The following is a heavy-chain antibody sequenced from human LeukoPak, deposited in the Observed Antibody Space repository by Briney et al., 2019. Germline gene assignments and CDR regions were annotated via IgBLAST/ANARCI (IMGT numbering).Heavy chain of an antibody. V-gene: IGHV4-39*01. Sequence: KTSETLSLTCTVSGGSINSSRYYWGFIRQPPGKGLEWIGSIYYSGSTYYNPSLKSRVTISVDTSKNQFSLKLSSVTAADTAVYYCASRTADYYYYYMDVWGKGTTVTVSS. CDR2: IYYSGST. CDR1: GGSINSSRYY. J-gene: IGHJ6*03. CDR3: ASRTADYYYYYMDV. D-gene: IGHD4-17*01.